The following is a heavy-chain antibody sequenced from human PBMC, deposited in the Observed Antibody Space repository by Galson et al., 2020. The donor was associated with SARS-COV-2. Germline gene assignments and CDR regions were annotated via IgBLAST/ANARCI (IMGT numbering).Heavy chain of an antibody. Sequence: GESLKISCTASGFTFGDYAMSWFRQAPGKGLEWVGFIRSKAYGGTTEYAASVKGRFTISRDDSKSIAYLQMNSLKTEDTAVYYCTRSTYYDFWSGYYGRVPRLYDYWGQGTLVTVAS. CDR2: IRSKAYGGTT. J-gene: IGHJ4*02. CDR3: TRSTYYDFWSGYYGRVPRLYDY. D-gene: IGHD3-3*01. V-gene: IGHV3-49*03. CDR1: GFTFGDYA.